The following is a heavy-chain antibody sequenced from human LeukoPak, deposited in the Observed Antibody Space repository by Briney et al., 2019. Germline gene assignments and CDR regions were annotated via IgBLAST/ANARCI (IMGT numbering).Heavy chain of an antibody. Sequence: ASVKVSCKASGGTFSSYAISWVRQAPGQGLEWMGRIIPIFGTANCAQKFQGRVTITTDESTSTAYMELSSLRSEDTAVYYCARDDVGIAARPFDYWGQGTLVTVSS. V-gene: IGHV1-69*05. CDR1: GGTFSSYA. CDR3: ARDDVGIAARPFDY. CDR2: IIPIFGTA. J-gene: IGHJ4*02. D-gene: IGHD6-6*01.